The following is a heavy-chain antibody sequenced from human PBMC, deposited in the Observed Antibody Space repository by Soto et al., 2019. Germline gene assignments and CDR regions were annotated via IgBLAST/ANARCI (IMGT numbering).Heavy chain of an antibody. CDR3: ARDGGFAELKY. Sequence: QVQLVQSGAELKKPGSSVKVSCKASGDTFSGYPINWVRQAPGEGLEWMGRIIPVFGTTNDAQRFEGRVTFTADESTNTASMELRGLLSEDTAVYYGARDGGFAELKYWGPGTLVTVSS. D-gene: IGHD3-16*01. J-gene: IGHJ4*02. CDR1: GDTFSGYP. CDR2: IIPVFGTT. V-gene: IGHV1-69*18.